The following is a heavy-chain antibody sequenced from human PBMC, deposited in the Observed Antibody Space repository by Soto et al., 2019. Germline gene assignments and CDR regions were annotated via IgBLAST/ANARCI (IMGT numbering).Heavy chain of an antibody. CDR2: ISAYNGNT. J-gene: IGHJ4*02. CDR1: GYTFTSYG. Sequence: QVQLVQSGAEVKKPGASVKVSCKASGYTFTSYGISWVRQAPGQGLEWMGWISAYNGNTNYAQKLQGRVTMTTDTSTSTADMELRSLRSDDTAVYYCARPSKRAIAAAAEIDYWGQGTLVTVSS. CDR3: ARPSKRAIAAAAEIDY. V-gene: IGHV1-18*01. D-gene: IGHD6-13*01.